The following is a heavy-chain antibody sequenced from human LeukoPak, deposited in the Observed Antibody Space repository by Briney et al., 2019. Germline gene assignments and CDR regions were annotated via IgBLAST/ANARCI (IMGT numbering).Heavy chain of an antibody. D-gene: IGHD2-8*02. CDR3: ARPTNWWGYFDY. CDR1: GFTVSSNY. J-gene: IGHJ4*02. CDR2: ISSRSSTI. V-gene: IGHV3-48*02. Sequence: GGSLRLSCAASGFTVSSNYMSWVRQAPGKGLEWVSYISSRSSTIYYADSVKGRFTISRDNAKNSLYLQMNSLRDEDTAVYYCARPTNWWGYFDYWGQGTLVTVSS.